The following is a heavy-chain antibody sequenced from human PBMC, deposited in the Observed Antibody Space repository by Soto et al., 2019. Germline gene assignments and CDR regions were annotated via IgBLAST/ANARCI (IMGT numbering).Heavy chain of an antibody. CDR1: GLPFSGYA. CDR2: ISGSGGST. Sequence: GSLRLSCAASGLPFSGYAMSWVRQAPGKGLEWVSAISGSGGSTYYADSVKGRFTISRDNSKNTLYLQMNSLRAEDTAVYYCAKGGGDSLRYGMDVWGQGTTVTVSS. CDR3: AKGGGDSLRYGMDV. J-gene: IGHJ6*02. V-gene: IGHV3-23*01. D-gene: IGHD2-21*02.